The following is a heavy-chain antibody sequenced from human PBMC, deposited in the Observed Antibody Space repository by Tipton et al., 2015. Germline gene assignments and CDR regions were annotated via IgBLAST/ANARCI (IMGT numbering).Heavy chain of an antibody. Sequence: TLSLTCTASGGSISSDYWSWIRQSPGKGLEWIGYMYYRGSTSYNPSLKSRVTMSVDTSKNQFALRLSSVTAADTAVYYCANGGLRCDFWGQGTLVTVSS. V-gene: IGHV4-59*01. CDR1: GGSISSDY. J-gene: IGHJ4*02. CDR3: ANGGLRCDF. D-gene: IGHD4-17*01. CDR2: MYYRGST.